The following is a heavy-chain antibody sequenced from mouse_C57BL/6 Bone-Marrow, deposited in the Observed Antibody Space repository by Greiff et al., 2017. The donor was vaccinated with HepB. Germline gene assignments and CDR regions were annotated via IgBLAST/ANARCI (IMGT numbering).Heavy chain of an antibody. Sequence: VQLQQSGPELVKPGASVKISCKASGYSFTDYNMNWVKQSHGKSLEWIGVINPNYGTTSYNQKFKGKATLTVDQSSSTAYMQRNSLTSEDSAVYYCTRVEGLGQGAMDYWGQGTSVTVSS. CDR2: INPNYGTT. CDR3: TRVEGLGQGAMDY. D-gene: IGHD4-1*01. V-gene: IGHV1-39*01. J-gene: IGHJ4*01. CDR1: GYSFTDYN.